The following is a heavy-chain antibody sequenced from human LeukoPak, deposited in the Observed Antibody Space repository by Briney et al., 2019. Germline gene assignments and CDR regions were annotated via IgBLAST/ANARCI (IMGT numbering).Heavy chain of an antibody. Sequence: SETLSLTCNVSGYSISSGYYWGWIRQPPGKGLEWIGSIYHSGSTYYNPSLKSRVTISVDTSKNQFSLKLSSVTAADTAVYYCAREPPTVTTEYYFDYWGQGTLVTVSS. CDR3: AREPPTVTTEYYFDY. CDR1: GYSISSGYY. J-gene: IGHJ4*02. CDR2: IYHSGST. D-gene: IGHD4-17*01. V-gene: IGHV4-38-2*02.